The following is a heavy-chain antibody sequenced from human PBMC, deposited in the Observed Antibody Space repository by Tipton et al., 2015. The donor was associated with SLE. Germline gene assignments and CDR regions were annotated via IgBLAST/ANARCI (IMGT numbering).Heavy chain of an antibody. Sequence: TLSLTCTVSGDSISSYYWGWLRQPPGKGPEWIGSIYYNGATYYNPSLKSRVTISVDTSKNQFSLKLSSVTAADTALYYCARHIVVVPASMPGWFDPWGQGTLVTVSS. CDR2: IYYNGAT. CDR3: ARHIVVVPASMPGWFDP. V-gene: IGHV4-39*01. D-gene: IGHD2-2*01. CDR1: GDSISSYY. J-gene: IGHJ5*02.